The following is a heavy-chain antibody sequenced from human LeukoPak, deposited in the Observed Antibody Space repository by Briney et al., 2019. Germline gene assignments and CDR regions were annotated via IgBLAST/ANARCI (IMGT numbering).Heavy chain of an antibody. CDR3: ARDMTTVTPNWFDP. CDR2: ISVSGGRT. V-gene: IGHV3-23*01. CDR1: GITFSSFA. D-gene: IGHD4-11*01. Sequence: PGGSLRLSCAVSGITFSSFAMSWVRQAPGKGLEWVSGISVSGGRTFYADSVKGRFSISRDNSKNTLYLQMSSLRAEDTAVYYCARDMTTVTPNWFDPWGQGTLVTVSS. J-gene: IGHJ5*02.